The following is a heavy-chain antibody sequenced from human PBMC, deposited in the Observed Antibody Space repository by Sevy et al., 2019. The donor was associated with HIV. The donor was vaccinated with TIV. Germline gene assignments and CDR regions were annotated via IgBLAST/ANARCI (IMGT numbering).Heavy chain of an antibody. CDR2: IYPGDSDI. CDR3: AGRYYYGSGPGANFDY. D-gene: IGHD3-10*01. J-gene: IGHJ4*02. V-gene: IGHV5-51*01. CDR1: GYNFTNYW. Sequence: GESLKISCKGSGYNFTNYWIGWVRQMPGKGLEWMGIIYPGDSDIKYNPSFQDQVTISADKSFSTAYLQWSGLKASDSAMYYCAGRYYYGSGPGANFDYWGQGTLVTVSS.